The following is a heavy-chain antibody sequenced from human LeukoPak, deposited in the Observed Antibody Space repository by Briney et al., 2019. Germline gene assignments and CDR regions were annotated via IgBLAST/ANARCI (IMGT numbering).Heavy chain of an antibody. J-gene: IGHJ4*02. Sequence: PSETLSLTCTVSSGSISSSGYYCSWIRQHPGKGLEWIGCIYYSGSTYYNPSLKSRVTISVDTSKNQFSLSLSSVTAAHTAVYYCARNADMYYYVDNWGQGTLVTVSS. V-gene: IGHV4-31*03. CDR3: ARNADMYYYVDN. CDR2: IYYSGST. CDR1: SGSISSSGYY. D-gene: IGHD3-10*01.